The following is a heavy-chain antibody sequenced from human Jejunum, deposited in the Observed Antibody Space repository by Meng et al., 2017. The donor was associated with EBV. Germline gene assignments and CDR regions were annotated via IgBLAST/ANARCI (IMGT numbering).Heavy chain of an antibody. V-gene: IGHV3-23*04. D-gene: IGHD4-23*01. CDR1: GFSFSIYG. J-gene: IGHJ4*02. CDR3: AKSLFGGNTV. CDR2: ISGNSITT. Sequence: EGQLVESGGGLVQPGGSLRLSCAASGFSFSIYGMSWVRQAPGKGLECVSGISGNSITTSYADSVKGRFTISRDNSKNTVFLQMNSLRAEDTAIYYCAKSLFGGNTVWGQGTLVTVSS.